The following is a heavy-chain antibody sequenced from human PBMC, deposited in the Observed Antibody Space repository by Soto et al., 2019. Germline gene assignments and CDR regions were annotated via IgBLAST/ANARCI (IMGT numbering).Heavy chain of an antibody. V-gene: IGHV3-21*01. CDR3: ARDRGSGWCLDY. Sequence: GGSLRLSCAASGFTFSSYSMNWVRQAPGKGLEWVSSISSSSSYIYYADSVKGRFTISRDNAKNSLYLQMNSLRAEDTAVYYCARDRGSGWCLDYWGQGTLVTVSS. CDR1: GFTFSSYS. D-gene: IGHD6-19*01. J-gene: IGHJ4*02. CDR2: ISSSSSYI.